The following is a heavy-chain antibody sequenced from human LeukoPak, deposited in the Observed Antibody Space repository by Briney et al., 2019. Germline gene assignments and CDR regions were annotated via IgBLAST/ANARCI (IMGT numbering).Heavy chain of an antibody. J-gene: IGHJ3*02. CDR2: IIPIFGTG. V-gene: IGHV1-69*13. Sequence: SVKVSRKASGGIFSSYAISWVRQAPGQGLEWMGGIIPIFGTGNYAQKFQGRVTITADESTSTAYMELSSLRSEDTAVYYCARRGSDCSGGNCYLGDAFDIWGQGTMVTVSS. D-gene: IGHD2-15*01. CDR3: ARRGSDCSGGNCYLGDAFDI. CDR1: GGIFSSYA.